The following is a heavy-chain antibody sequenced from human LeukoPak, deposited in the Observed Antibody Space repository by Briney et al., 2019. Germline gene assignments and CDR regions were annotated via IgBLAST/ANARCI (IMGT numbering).Heavy chain of an antibody. Sequence: GASVKVSCKASGGTFSSYAISWVRQAPGQGLEWMGGIIPIFGTANYAQKFQGRVTITADESTSTAYMELSSLRSEDTAVYYCARDGGIAAAAIYSLYGMDVWGQGTTVTVSS. CDR2: IIPIFGTA. CDR3: ARDGGIAAAAIYSLYGMDV. J-gene: IGHJ6*02. D-gene: IGHD6-13*01. CDR1: GGTFSSYA. V-gene: IGHV1-69*13.